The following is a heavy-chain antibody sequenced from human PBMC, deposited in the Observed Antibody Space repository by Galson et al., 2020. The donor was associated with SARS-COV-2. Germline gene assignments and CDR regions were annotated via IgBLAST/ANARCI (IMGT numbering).Heavy chain of an antibody. Sequence: SLTCTVSGGSISRSGYYWGWIRQPPGKGLEWIGSLYYSGSTYYNPSLKSRVTISEDTSKNQFSLKLSSVTAADTAVYYCARHPYRGFYSYMDVGGKGPTVTVSS. D-gene: IGHD3-10*01. CDR2: LYYSGST. CDR3: ARHPYRGFYSYMDV. CDR1: GGSISRSGYY. V-gene: IGHV4-39*01. J-gene: IGHJ6*03.